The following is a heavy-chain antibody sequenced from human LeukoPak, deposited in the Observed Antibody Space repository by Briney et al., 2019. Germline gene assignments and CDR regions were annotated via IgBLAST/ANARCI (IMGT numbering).Heavy chain of an antibody. V-gene: IGHV3-21*01. CDR1: GFTFSSYS. J-gene: IGHJ4*02. CDR3: ARHYGRGQLWLGF. Sequence: GGSLRLSCAASGFTFSSYSMNWARQAPGKGLEWVSSISSSSSYIYYADSVKGRFTISRDNAKNSLYLQMNSLRAEDTAVYYCARHYGRGQLWLGFWGQGTLVTVSS. CDR2: ISSSSSYI. D-gene: IGHD5-18*01.